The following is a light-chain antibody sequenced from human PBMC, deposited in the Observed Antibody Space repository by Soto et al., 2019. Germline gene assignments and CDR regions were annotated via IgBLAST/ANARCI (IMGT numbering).Light chain of an antibody. CDR2: EVN. CDR1: SSDVGSYDA. V-gene: IGLV2-23*02. J-gene: IGLJ2*01. Sequence: QSALAQPASVSGSPGQSITISCTGTSSDVGSYDAVSWYQHQPGKAPKLMIYEVNKRPSGVSDRFSGSKSGNTASLTISGLQAEDEADYFCCSYAGSVNFVVFGGGTKLTVL. CDR3: CSYAGSVNFVV.